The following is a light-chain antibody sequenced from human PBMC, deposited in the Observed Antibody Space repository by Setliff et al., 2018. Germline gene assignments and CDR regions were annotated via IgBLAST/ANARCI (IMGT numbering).Light chain of an antibody. CDR3: SSYSSRTTLEV. CDR2: DVS. J-gene: IGLJ1*01. CDR1: TSDIGAYNY. V-gene: IGLV2-14*03. Sequence: QPALTQPASVSGSPGQSITISCTGSTSDIGAYNYVAWYQQHPGKAPKLMIYDVSVRPSGVSSRFSGSKSGNTASLTISGLQAEDEADYYCSSYSSRTTLEVFGTGTKVTVL.